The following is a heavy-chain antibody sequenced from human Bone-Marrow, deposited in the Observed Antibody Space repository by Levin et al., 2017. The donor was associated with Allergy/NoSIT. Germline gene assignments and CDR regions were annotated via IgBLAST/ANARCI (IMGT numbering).Heavy chain of an antibody. D-gene: IGHD2-21*02. J-gene: IGHJ4*02. CDR2: INSDGSST. CDR1: GFTFSSYW. V-gene: IGHV3-74*01. CDR3: ARYLGYCGGDCYETAFDY. Sequence: GGSLRLSCAASGFTFSSYWMHWVRQAPGKGLVWVSRINSDGSSTSYADSVKGRFTISRDNAKNTLYLQMNSLRAEDTAVYYCARYLGYCGGDCYETAFDYWGQGTLVTVSS.